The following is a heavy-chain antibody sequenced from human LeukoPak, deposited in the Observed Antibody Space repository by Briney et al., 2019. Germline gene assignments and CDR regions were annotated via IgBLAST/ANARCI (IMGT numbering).Heavy chain of an antibody. CDR2: ISAYNGNT. CDR1: GYTFTSYG. D-gene: IGHD3-3*01. CDR3: ARTKGDFWSGYSPDY. V-gene: IGHV1-18*01. Sequence: GASVKVSCKASGYTFTSYGISWVRQAPGQGLEWMGWISAYNGNTNYAQKLQGRVTMTTDTSTSTAYMELRSLRSDDTAVYYCARTKGDFWSGYSPDYWGQGTLVTGSS. J-gene: IGHJ4*02.